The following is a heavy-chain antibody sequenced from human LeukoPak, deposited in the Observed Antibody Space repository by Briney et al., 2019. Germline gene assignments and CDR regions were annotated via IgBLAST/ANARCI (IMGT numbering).Heavy chain of an antibody. J-gene: IGHJ3*02. V-gene: IGHV4-4*07. CDR2: IYTSGST. CDR1: GGSISSYY. Sequence: PSETLSLTCTVSGGSISSYYWSWIRQPAGKGLEWIGRIYTSGSTNYNPSLKSRVTMSVDTSKNQFSLQLSSVTAADTAVYYCARAGYYDFWSGYYPPDAFDIWGQGTMVTVSS. D-gene: IGHD3-3*01. CDR3: ARAGYYDFWSGYYPPDAFDI.